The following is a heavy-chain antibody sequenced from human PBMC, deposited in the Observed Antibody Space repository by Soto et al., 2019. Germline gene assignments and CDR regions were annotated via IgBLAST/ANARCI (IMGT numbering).Heavy chain of an antibody. CDR3: AKANKGSITIFGVADYGMDV. D-gene: IGHD3-3*01. Sequence: GGSLRLSCAASGFTFSSYAMSWVRQAPGKGLEWVSAISGSGGSIGYADSVKGRFTISRDNAKNSLYLQMNSLRAEDTALYYCAKANKGSITIFGVADYGMDVWGQGTTVTVSS. CDR1: GFTFSSYA. V-gene: IGHV3-23*01. CDR2: ISGSGGSI. J-gene: IGHJ6*02.